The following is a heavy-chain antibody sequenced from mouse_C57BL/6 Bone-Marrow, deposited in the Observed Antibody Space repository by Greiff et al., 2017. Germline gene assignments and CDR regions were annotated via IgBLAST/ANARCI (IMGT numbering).Heavy chain of an antibody. CDR1: GYTFTDYN. CDR3: AIQSAYGNYLYFDY. V-gene: IGHV1-18*01. D-gene: IGHD2-1*01. CDR2: INPNNGGT. Sequence: VQLQQSGPELVKPGASVKIPCKASGYTFTDYNMDWVKQSHGKSLEWIGDINPNNGGTIYNQKFKGKATLTVDKSSSTAYMELRSLTSEDTAVYYCAIQSAYGNYLYFDYWGQGTTLTVSS. J-gene: IGHJ2*01.